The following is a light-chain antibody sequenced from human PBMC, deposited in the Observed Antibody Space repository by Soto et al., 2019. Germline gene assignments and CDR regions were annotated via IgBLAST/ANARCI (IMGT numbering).Light chain of an antibody. CDR1: GSDVGGYNY. J-gene: IGLJ2*01. CDR2: DVS. CDR3: SSYTSSSTRVV. V-gene: IGLV2-14*01. Sequence: QSVLTQPASVSGSPGQSITISCTGTGSDVGGYNYVSWYQQHPGKAPKLMIYDVSNRPSGVSNRFSGSKSGNTASLTISGLQAEDEADYYCSSYTSSSTRVVFGGGTK.